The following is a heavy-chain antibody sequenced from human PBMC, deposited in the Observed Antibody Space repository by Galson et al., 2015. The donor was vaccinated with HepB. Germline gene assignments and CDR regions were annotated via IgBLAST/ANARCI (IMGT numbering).Heavy chain of an antibody. D-gene: IGHD5-18*01. Sequence: SLRLSCAASGFTFDDYAMHWVRQAPGKGLEWVSGISWNSGSIGYADSVKGRFTISRDNAKNSLYLQMNSLRAEDTALFYCAKVGRRYNYGSAMDVWGKGTTVTVSS. CDR3: AKVGRRYNYGSAMDV. CDR2: ISWNSGSI. V-gene: IGHV3-9*01. CDR1: GFTFDDYA. J-gene: IGHJ6*03.